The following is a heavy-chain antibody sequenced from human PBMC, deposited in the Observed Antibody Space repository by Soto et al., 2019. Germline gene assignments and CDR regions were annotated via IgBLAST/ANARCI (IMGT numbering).Heavy chain of an antibody. D-gene: IGHD3-10*02. CDR2: IGSSSNYI. CDR1: GFTFSIYT. Sequence: EMQLVESGGGLVKPGGSLRLSCAASGFTFSIYTMTWVRQAPGKGLEWVSSIGSSSNYIYYADSLKGRFTVSRDNAKNSLYLQMDSLRAEDTAVYYCTREAHFYGRSDVFDIWGHGTMVTVSS. CDR3: TREAHFYGRSDVFDI. J-gene: IGHJ3*02. V-gene: IGHV3-21*01.